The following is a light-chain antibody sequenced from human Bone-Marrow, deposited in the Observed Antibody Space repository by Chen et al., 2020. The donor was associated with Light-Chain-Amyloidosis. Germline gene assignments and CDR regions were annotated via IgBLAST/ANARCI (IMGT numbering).Light chain of an antibody. V-gene: IGKV3D-15*01. CDR1: QNVGSS. Sequence: EVVMMQSPATLSLSQGERATLSCRASQNVGSSLAWYQQKPGQAPRLLIHGAFTRATDIPARFSGSGSGTEFIFSISGLQSEDFAVYYCHQYNNWPYTFGQGTKLEIK. J-gene: IGKJ2*01. CDR2: GAF. CDR3: HQYNNWPYT.